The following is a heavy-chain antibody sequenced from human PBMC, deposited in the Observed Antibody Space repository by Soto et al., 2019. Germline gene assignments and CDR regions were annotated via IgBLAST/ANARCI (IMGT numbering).Heavy chain of an antibody. Sequence: PGGSLRLSCAASGFTFSSYAMTWVRQAPGKGLEWVAVISYDGVNKYYADSVKGRFTISRDNSKNTLYLQMNSLIAEDTAVYYCATVWGRWYSSSWYFDYWGQGTLVTVSS. CDR3: ATVWGRWYSSSWYFDY. CDR1: GFTFSSYA. D-gene: IGHD6-13*01. CDR2: ISYDGVNK. V-gene: IGHV3-30*03. J-gene: IGHJ4*02.